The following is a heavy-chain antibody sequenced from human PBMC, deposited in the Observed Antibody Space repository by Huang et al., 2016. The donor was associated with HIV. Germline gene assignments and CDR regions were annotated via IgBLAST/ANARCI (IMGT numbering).Heavy chain of an antibody. J-gene: IGHJ6*02. V-gene: IGHV2-5*01. CDR2: IYWTDDK. D-gene: IGHD6-25*01. CDR1: GVSLSTSGVG. CDR3: AHSGYWPPDYYGRDV. Sequence: QITLKESGPTLVKHTQTLTLTCTFSGVSLSTSGVGLGWIRQPPGQALEWLALIYWTDDKRNSPSQKSRLTITKDTSKDQVILTMTNMGPVDTATYCCAHSGYWPPDYYGRDVWGQGTTVTVSS.